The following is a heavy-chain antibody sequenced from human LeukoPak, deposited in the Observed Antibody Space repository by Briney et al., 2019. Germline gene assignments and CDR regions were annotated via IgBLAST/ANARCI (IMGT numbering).Heavy chain of an antibody. CDR1: GGTISSYY. CDR3: ARGLDSGYYYDSRGYPAAFDI. Sequence: SETLSLTCAVSGGTISSYYWSWIRQPPGKGLEWIGYIYYSGSTNYNPSLKSRVTISVDTSKNQFSLKLSSVTAADTAVYYCARGLDSGYYYDSRGYPAAFDIWGQGTMVTVSS. V-gene: IGHV4-59*01. J-gene: IGHJ3*02. CDR2: IYYSGST. D-gene: IGHD3-22*01.